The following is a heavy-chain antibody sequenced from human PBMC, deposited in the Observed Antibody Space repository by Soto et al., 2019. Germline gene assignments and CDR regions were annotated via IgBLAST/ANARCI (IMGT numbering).Heavy chain of an antibody. J-gene: IGHJ4*02. V-gene: IGHV4-39*01. Sequence: SETLSLTCTVSGGSISSSSYYWGWIRQPPGKGLEWIGSIYYSGSTYYNPSLKSRVTISVDTSKNQFSLKLSSVTAADTAVYYCASGYCSGGSCYSGVYWGQGTLVTVSS. CDR2: IYYSGST. CDR1: GGSISSSSYY. D-gene: IGHD2-15*01. CDR3: ASGYCSGGSCYSGVY.